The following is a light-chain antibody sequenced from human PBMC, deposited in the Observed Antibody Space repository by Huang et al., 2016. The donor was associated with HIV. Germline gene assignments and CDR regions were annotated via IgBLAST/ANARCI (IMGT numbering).Light chain of an antibody. CDR1: QSVGSY. CDR3: QQRSNRTPTT. Sequence: EIILTQSPATLSLSPGERATLSCRASQSVGSYFAWYQQKPGQAPRLLIYDASNRATGIPSRFSGGGSGTEVTLTIRGLEPDDFAVYFGQQRSNRTPTTFGQGTKVE. V-gene: IGKV3-11*01. CDR2: DAS. J-gene: IGKJ1*01.